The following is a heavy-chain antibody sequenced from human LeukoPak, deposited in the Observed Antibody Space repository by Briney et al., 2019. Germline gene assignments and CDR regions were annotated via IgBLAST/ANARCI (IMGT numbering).Heavy chain of an antibody. CDR1: GFTFSSYS. D-gene: IGHD3-22*01. CDR2: VSGSGGST. CDR3: AKWRYYYDSSGYFYFDY. J-gene: IGHJ4*02. Sequence: PGGSLRLSCAASGFTFSSYSMNWVRQAPGKGLEWVSAVSGSGGSTYYADSVKGRFTISRDNSKNTLYLQMNSLRAEDTAVYYCAKWRYYYDSSGYFYFDYWGQGTLVTVSS. V-gene: IGHV3-23*01.